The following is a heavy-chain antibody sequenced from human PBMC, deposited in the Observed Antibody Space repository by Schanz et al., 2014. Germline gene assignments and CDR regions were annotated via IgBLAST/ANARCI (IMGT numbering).Heavy chain of an antibody. CDR2: ISGSGAST. V-gene: IGHV3-23*04. CDR1: GFIFRSYS. J-gene: IGHJ4*02. D-gene: IGHD3-9*01. CDR3: AKHVRSLTGNDY. Sequence: EVQLVESGGGMVQPGGSLRLSCAASGFIFRSYSMHWVRQAPGKGLEWVSAISGSGASTYYADSVKGRFTISRDNSKNTLDLQMNSLRAEDTAIYYCAKHVRSLTGNDYWGQGTLVTVSS.